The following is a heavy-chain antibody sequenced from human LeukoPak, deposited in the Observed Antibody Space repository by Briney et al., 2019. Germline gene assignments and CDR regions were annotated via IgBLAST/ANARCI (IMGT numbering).Heavy chain of an antibody. CDR1: GYTFTSYS. CDR3: ARVWGSGNYYDY. J-gene: IGHJ4*02. D-gene: IGHD3-10*01. V-gene: IGHV1-46*01. Sequence: ASVKVSCKASGYTFTSYSMHWVRQAPGQGHEWMGIINPSGGGTCYAQKFQGRVTMTRDTSTSTVYMELSSLRSEDTAVYYCARVWGSGNYYDYWGQGTLVTVSS. CDR2: INPSGGGT.